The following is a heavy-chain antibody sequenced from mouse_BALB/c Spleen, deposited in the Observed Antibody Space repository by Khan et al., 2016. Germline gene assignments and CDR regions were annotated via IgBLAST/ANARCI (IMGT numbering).Heavy chain of an antibody. Sequence: QVQLKQSGPGLVQPSQSLSITCTVSGFSLTSYGVHWVRQSPGKGLEWLGVIWRGGSTDYNAAFMSRLSITKDNSKSQVFFKMNSLQADDTAIYYCAKNNPPFITTVVADAMDYWGQGTSVTVSS. CDR2: IWRGGST. D-gene: IGHD1-1*01. CDR3: AKNNPPFITTVVADAMDY. V-gene: IGHV2-5*01. CDR1: GFSLTSYG. J-gene: IGHJ4*01.